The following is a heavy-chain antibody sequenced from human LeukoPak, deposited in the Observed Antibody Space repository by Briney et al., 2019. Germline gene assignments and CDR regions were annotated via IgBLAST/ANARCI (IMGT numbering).Heavy chain of an antibody. Sequence: ASVNVSCKASGYTFTIYAMNWVRQAPGQGLEWMGWINTNTGNPTYAQGFTGRFVFSLDTSVSTAYLQISSLKAEDTAVYYCARGFRYYYDSSGYYLDYWGQGTLVTVSS. CDR2: INTNTGNP. D-gene: IGHD3-22*01. V-gene: IGHV7-4-1*02. CDR1: GYTFTIYA. J-gene: IGHJ4*02. CDR3: ARGFRYYYDSSGYYLDY.